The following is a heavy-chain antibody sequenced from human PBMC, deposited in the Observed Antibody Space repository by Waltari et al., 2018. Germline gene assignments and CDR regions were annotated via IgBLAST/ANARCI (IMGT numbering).Heavy chain of an antibody. CDR3: ARVVAAIGVPDY. D-gene: IGHD2-15*01. CDR1: GYSFSNYW. J-gene: IGHJ4*02. Sequence: EVQLVQSGAEVKKPGESLKISCKGSGYSFSNYWIAWVRQMPGKGLEWMGFIFPGDSDTGDSPSCQGKVTISADKSISTAYLQWSSLRASDSAMYYCARVVAAIGVPDYWGQGTQVTVSS. CDR2: IFPGDSDT. V-gene: IGHV5-51*03.